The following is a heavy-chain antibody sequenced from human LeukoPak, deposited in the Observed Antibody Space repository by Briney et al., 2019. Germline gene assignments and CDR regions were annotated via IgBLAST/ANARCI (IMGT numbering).Heavy chain of an antibody. CDR1: RFIFTSYD. CDR2: IRYSETET. Sequence: PGGSLRLSCATSRFIFTSYDMHWFRQAPGKGLEWVAFIRYSETETYYADSVKGRFTISRDNSKDTLYLQMNSLRAEDTAVYYCAETPPRYYVKGSYPDYWGQGTLVIVSS. D-gene: IGHD3-10*02. V-gene: IGHV3-30*02. J-gene: IGHJ4*02. CDR3: AETPPRYYVKGSYPDY.